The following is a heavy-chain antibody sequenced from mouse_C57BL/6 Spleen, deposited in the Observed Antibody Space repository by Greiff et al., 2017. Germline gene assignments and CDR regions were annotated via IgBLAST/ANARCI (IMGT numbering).Heavy chain of an antibody. CDR3: ARSWVYYDYDGGFAY. CDR2: INPSNGGT. V-gene: IGHV1-53*01. J-gene: IGHJ3*01. D-gene: IGHD2-4*01. Sequence: QVQLKQPGTELVKPGASVKLSCKASGYTFTSYWMHWVKQRPGQGLEWIGNINPSNGGTNYNEKFKSKATLTVDKSSSTAYMQLSSLTSEDSAVYYCARSWVYYDYDGGFAYWGQGTLVTVSA. CDR1: GYTFTSYW.